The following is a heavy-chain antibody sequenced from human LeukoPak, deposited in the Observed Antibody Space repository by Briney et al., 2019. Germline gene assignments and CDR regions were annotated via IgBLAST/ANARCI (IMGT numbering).Heavy chain of an antibody. D-gene: IGHD2-15*01. CDR1: GYTFTSYD. V-gene: IGHV1-8*01. CDR3: ATGVAVVASTDS. CDR2: MNPNSGST. Sequence: ASVKVSCKASGYTFTSYDINWVRRAPGQGLEWMGWMNPNSGSTGYAQKFQGRVTMTRNTAMSTAYMELSSLRFEDTAVYYCATGVAVVASTDSWGQGTLVTVSS. J-gene: IGHJ5*01.